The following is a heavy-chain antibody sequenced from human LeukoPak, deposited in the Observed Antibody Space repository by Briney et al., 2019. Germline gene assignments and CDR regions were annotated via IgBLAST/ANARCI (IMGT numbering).Heavy chain of an antibody. Sequence: GASVKVSCKVSGYTLTELSVHWVRQAPGKGLEWMGWINPNSGGTNYAQKFQGRVTMTRDTSISTAYMELSRLRSDDTAVYYCARDRNGYYDSSGYIDYWGQGTLVTVSS. CDR1: GYTLTELS. J-gene: IGHJ4*02. D-gene: IGHD3-22*01. V-gene: IGHV1-2*02. CDR3: ARDRNGYYDSSGYIDY. CDR2: INPNSGGT.